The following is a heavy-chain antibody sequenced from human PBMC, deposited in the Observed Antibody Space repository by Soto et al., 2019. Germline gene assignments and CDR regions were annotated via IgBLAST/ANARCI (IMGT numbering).Heavy chain of an antibody. CDR1: GFTFSSYA. D-gene: IGHD6-19*01. J-gene: IGHJ4*02. CDR3: GMGGSSGWYSFDY. Sequence: QVQLVESGGGVVQPGRSLRLSCAASGFTFSSYAMHWVRQAPGKGLEWVAVISYDGSNKYYADSVKGRFTISRDNSKKTLDLQMNSLRGEDTAVYYCGMGGSSGWYSFDYWGEGTLVTVSS. CDR2: ISYDGSNK. V-gene: IGHV3-30-3*01.